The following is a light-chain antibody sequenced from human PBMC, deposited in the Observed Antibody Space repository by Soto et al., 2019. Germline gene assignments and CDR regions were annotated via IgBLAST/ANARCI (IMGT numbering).Light chain of an antibody. CDR3: RQANSFPPT. J-gene: IGKJ3*01. CDR1: QGIGSW. V-gene: IGKV1-12*01. Sequence: DIQMTQSPSSVSASVGDRVTITCRASQGIGSWLAWYQQRPGKAPKLLIHPTSSLRSGAPSRFRGSGSGTDFTLTISDLQPEDFATYYCRQANSFPPTFGPGTKVDI. CDR2: PTS.